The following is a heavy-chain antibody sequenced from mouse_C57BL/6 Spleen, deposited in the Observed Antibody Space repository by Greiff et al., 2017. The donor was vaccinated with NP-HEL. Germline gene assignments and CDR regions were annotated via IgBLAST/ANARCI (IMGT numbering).Heavy chain of an antibody. J-gene: IGHJ1*03. CDR2: LDPSDSYT. D-gene: IGHD1-1*01. CDR3: ARGRTVVADWYFDV. V-gene: IGHV1-69*01. Sequence: VKLQQPGAALVMPGASVKLSCKASGYTFTSYWMHWVTQRPGQGLEWIGELDPSDSYTNYNQKFKGKSTLTVDKSSSTAYMQLSSLTSEDSAVYYCARGRTVVADWYFDVWGTGTTVTVSS. CDR1: GYTFTSYW.